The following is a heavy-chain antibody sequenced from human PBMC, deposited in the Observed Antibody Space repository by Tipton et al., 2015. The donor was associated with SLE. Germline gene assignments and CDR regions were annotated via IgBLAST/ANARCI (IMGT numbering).Heavy chain of an antibody. Sequence: TLSLTCTVSGGSISTYYWSWIRQPPGKGLEWIGYVHNSGSSNYNPSLKSRVTFSVDTSKNQVSLKLTSVTAADTALYYCVRYMTKVTPYNSYGLDVWGQGTTVIVSS. J-gene: IGHJ6*02. CDR1: GGSISTYY. CDR3: VRYMTKVTPYNSYGLDV. CDR2: VHNSGSS. D-gene: IGHD4-17*01. V-gene: IGHV4-59*08.